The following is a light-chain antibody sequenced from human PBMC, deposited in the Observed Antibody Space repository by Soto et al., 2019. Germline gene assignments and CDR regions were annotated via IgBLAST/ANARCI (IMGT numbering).Light chain of an antibody. CDR2: GAS. CDR1: QSVSGSY. CDR3: QQYGSSPGWT. Sequence: TQSPSTLSASVGDKVTITCRASQSVSGSYLAWHQQKPGQAPRLIIYGASRRATGIPDRFSGSGSGTDFTLTISRLEPEDFAVYSCQQYGSSPGWTFGQGTKVEIK. V-gene: IGKV3-20*01. J-gene: IGKJ1*01.